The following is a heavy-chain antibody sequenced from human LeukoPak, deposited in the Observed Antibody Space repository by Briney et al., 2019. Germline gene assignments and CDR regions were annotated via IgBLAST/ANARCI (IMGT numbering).Heavy chain of an antibody. CDR2: ISGSGVRT. J-gene: IGHJ6*03. CDR3: AKGRGHCIDGVCHNYYYMDV. CDR1: GFTFSSYA. Sequence: GGSLRLSCVASGFTFSSYAVTWVRQAPGKGLEWVSGISGSGVRTDYADSVKGRFTISRDNSKNTLYLQMNSLGADDTAVYYCAKGRGHCIDGVCHNYYYMDVWGKGTTVTVS. V-gene: IGHV3-23*01. D-gene: IGHD2-8*01.